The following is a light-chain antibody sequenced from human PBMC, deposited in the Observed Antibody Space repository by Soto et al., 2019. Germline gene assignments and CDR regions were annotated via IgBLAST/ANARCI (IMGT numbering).Light chain of an antibody. CDR1: QSVSNNY. Sequence: SMFTESAGTLSLSPGERATLYCRASQSVSNNYLAWYQQKPGQAPRLLIYGTSNRATGIPDRFSGSGSGTDFTLTISRLEPEDFAVYYCQQYGSSGTFGQGTKVDIK. CDR3: QQYGSSGT. J-gene: IGKJ1*01. CDR2: GTS. V-gene: IGKV3-20*01.